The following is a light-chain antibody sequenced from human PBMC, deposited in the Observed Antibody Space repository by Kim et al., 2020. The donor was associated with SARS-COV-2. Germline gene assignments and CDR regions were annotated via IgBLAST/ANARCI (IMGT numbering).Light chain of an antibody. V-gene: IGLV3-19*01. CDR2: GKD. CDR3: NSRDSNDYVV. J-gene: IGLJ2*01. CDR1: SLRSYY. Sequence: VALGQTVRITCRGDSLRSYYATWYQQKPGQAPKVVIYGKDNRPSGVPDRFSGYSSGNTAYLTITGTQAGDEADYYCNSRDSNDYVVFGGGTKVTVL.